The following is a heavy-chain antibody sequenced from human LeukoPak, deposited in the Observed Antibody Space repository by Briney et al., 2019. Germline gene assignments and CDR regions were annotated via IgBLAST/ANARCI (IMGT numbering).Heavy chain of an antibody. Sequence: SETLSLTCSVSGGSISSGDYYWSWIRQYPGKGLEWIGYIYYSGTTYYNPSLESRLTISFDMSKNHFSLMLSSVTAADTAVYYCARVPTSGYYVLDYWGQGTLVTVSS. V-gene: IGHV4-31*03. CDR1: GGSISSGDYY. CDR3: ARVPTSGYYVLDY. CDR2: IYYSGTT. D-gene: IGHD3-22*01. J-gene: IGHJ4*02.